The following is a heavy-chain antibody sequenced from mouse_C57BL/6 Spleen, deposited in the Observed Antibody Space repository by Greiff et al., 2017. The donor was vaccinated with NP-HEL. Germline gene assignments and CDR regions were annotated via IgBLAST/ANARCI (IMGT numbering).Heavy chain of an antibody. V-gene: IGHV5-17*01. Sequence: EVKLVESGGGLVKPGGSLKLSCAASGFTFSDYGMHWVRQAPEKGLEWVAYISSGSSTIYYADTVKGRFTISRDNAKNTLFLQMTSLRSEDTAMYYCARSLEGYAMDYWGQGTSVTVSS. CDR3: ARSLEGYAMDY. J-gene: IGHJ4*01. CDR1: GFTFSDYG. D-gene: IGHD2-10*02. CDR2: ISSGSSTI.